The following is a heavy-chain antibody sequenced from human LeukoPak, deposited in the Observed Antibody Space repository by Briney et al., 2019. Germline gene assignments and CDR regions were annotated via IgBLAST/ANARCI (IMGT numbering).Heavy chain of an antibody. Sequence: SETLSLTCTVSGYSISSVYYWGWIGQPPAKGLEWIGSIYHSGSTYYKPSLTTRVTISVDTSKNQFSLKLSSVTVADTAVYYCARDVGYHFDYWGQGTLVTVSS. D-gene: IGHD6-13*01. CDR2: IYHSGST. V-gene: IGHV4-38-2*02. J-gene: IGHJ4*02. CDR3: ARDVGYHFDY. CDR1: GYSISSVYY.